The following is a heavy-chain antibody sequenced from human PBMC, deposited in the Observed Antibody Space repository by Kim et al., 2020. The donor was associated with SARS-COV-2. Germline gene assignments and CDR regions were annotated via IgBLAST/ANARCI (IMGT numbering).Heavy chain of an antibody. CDR2: INHSGST. J-gene: IGHJ5*02. D-gene: IGHD3-10*01. CDR1: GGSFSGYY. V-gene: IGHV4-34*01. CDR3: ARGAGLWFGERRWFDP. Sequence: SETLSLTCAVYGGSFSGYYWSWIRQPPGKGLEWIGEINHSGSTNYNPSLKSRVTISVDTSKNQFSLKLSSVTAADTAVYYCARGAGLWFGERRWFDPWGQGTLVTVSS.